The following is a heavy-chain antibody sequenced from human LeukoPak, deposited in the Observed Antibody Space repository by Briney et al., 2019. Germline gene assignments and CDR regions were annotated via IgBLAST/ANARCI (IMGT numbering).Heavy chain of an antibody. CDR2: IYHSGST. CDR1: GGSISSSNW. Sequence: SETLSLTCAVSGGSISSSNWWSWVRQPPGKGLEWIGEIYHSGSTNYNPSLKSRVTISVDKSKNQFSLKLSSVTAADTAVYYCARDYYGSGSYNWFDPWGQGTLVTVSS. V-gene: IGHV4-4*02. D-gene: IGHD3-10*01. J-gene: IGHJ5*02. CDR3: ARDYYGSGSYNWFDP.